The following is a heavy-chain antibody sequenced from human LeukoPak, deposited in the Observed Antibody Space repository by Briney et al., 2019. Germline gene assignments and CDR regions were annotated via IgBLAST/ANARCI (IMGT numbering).Heavy chain of an antibody. V-gene: IGHV4-61*02. Sequence: SETLSLTCTVSGGSISSDSYYWPWIRQPAGKGLEWIGRIYTSGSTDYNPSLKSRVTISLDTSKNQFSLNLNSVTAADTAVYYCARTSGYETVHGDYDRRFDYWGQGTLVTVSS. CDR2: IYTSGST. CDR1: GGSISSDSYY. CDR3: ARTSGYETVHGDYDRRFDY. D-gene: IGHD4-17*01. J-gene: IGHJ4*02.